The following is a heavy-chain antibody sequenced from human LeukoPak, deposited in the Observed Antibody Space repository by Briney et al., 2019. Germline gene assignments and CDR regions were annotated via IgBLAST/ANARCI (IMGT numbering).Heavy chain of an antibody. CDR2: IYPGESIYASENT. Sequence: SETLSLTCSVSGVSISAYYWGWIRQPAGKGLEWIGRIYPGESIYASENTNYNPSLKSRVSMSGHTSKNQVSLKLRSVTAADTAVYYCARDPTTVTTIFDSWGQGTLVTVSS. V-gene: IGHV4-4*07. CDR1: GVSISAYY. D-gene: IGHD4-17*01. CDR3: ARDPTTVTTIFDS. J-gene: IGHJ4*02.